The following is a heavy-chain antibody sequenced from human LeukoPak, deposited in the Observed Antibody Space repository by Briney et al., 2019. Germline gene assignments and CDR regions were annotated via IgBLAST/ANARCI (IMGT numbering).Heavy chain of an antibody. CDR2: INSDGSSR. V-gene: IGHV3-74*01. J-gene: IGHJ4*02. Sequence: PVGSLRLSCAASGFTFSSYWMHWVRQAPGKGLVWVSRINSDGSSRTYADSVKGRFTISRDNAKNTLSLQMNSLRTEDTAVYYCAREVCIGGSCSVFDYWGQGTLVTVSS. CDR3: AREVCIGGSCSVFDY. D-gene: IGHD2-15*01. CDR1: GFTFSSYW.